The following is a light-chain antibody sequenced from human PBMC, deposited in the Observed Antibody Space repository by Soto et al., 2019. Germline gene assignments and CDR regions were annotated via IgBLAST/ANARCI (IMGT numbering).Light chain of an antibody. CDR3: SSYAGSYTLV. J-gene: IGLJ2*01. V-gene: IGLV2-11*01. CDR2: DVR. CDR1: SNDVGGYNF. Sequence: QSALTQPRSVSGSPGQSVTISCTGTSNDVGGYNFVSWYQQHPGNVHKLFIYDVRRRPSGVPDRFSGSKSGNTASLTISGLPAEDEADYYCSSYAGSYTLVFGGGTKVTVL.